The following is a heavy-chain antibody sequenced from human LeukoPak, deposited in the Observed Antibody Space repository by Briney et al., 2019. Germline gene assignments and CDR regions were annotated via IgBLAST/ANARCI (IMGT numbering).Heavy chain of an antibody. V-gene: IGHV4-61*02. CDR3: ERGPQLWLQRYYNMDV. CDR1: GGSISSGSYY. CDR2: IYTSGST. J-gene: IGHJ6*03. Sequence: SETLSLTCTVSGGSISSGSYYWSWIRQPAGKGLEWIGRIYTSGSTNYNSSLKSRVTISVDTSKNQFSLKLSSVTAADTAVYYCERGPQLWLQRYYNMDVWGKGTTVTVSS. D-gene: IGHD5-18*01.